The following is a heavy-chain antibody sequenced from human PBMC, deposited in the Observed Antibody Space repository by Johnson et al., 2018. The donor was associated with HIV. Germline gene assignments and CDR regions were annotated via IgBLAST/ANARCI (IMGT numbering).Heavy chain of an antibody. D-gene: IGHD4-23*01. CDR1: GFTFSSYW. V-gene: IGHV3-30*02. CDR3: ARGYGGNYDAFDI. J-gene: IGHJ3*02. Sequence: VQLVESGGGLVQPGGSLRLSCAASGFTFSSYWMSWVRQSPGKGLEWVAFIRYDGSKRYYADSVKGRFSISRDNSKNTLYLQMNSLRAEDTAVYYCARGYGGNYDAFDIWGQGTMVTVSS. CDR2: IRYDGSKR.